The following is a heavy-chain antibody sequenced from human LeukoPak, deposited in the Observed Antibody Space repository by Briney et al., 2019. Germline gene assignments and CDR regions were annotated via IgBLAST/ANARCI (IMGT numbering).Heavy chain of an antibody. CDR1: GYSFTTTW. D-gene: IGHD6-13*01. V-gene: IGHV5-51*01. CDR2: IYSGDSDT. J-gene: IGHJ4*02. CDR3: ATLSSTWPYYYFDS. Sequence: GESLKISCKGSGYSFTTTWIAWVRQMPGKGLEWMGIIYSGDSDTKYSPSFQGQVTISADKSISTAYLQWSSLKASDTAMFYCATLSSTWPYYYFDSWGQGTLVTVSS.